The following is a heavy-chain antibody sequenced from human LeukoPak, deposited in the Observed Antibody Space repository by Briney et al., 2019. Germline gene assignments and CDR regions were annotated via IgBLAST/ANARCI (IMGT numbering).Heavy chain of an antibody. CDR1: GYTFTSYY. V-gene: IGHV1-46*01. J-gene: IGHJ4*02. D-gene: IGHD6-13*01. CDR2: INPSGGST. Sequence: ASVKVSCTASGYTFTSYYMHWVRQAPGQGLEWMGIINPSGGSTSYAQKFQGRVTMTRDTSTSTVYMELSRLRSDDTAVYYCARDSGSSSLWTHWGQGTLVTVSS. CDR3: ARDSGSSSLWTH.